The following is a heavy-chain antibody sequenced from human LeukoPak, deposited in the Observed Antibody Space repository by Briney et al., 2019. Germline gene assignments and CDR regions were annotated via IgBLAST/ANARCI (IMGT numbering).Heavy chain of an antibody. Sequence: SETLSLTCTVSGASISSCYWSWIRQPPGKGLEWIGYISYSGSTNYNPSLKSRVTISADTSKNQVSLTLSSVTAADTAVYYYARHPELYFFDYWGQGTLVTVSS. V-gene: IGHV4-59*08. CDR2: ISYSGST. CDR3: ARHPELYFFDY. D-gene: IGHD3-10*01. J-gene: IGHJ4*02. CDR1: GASISSCY.